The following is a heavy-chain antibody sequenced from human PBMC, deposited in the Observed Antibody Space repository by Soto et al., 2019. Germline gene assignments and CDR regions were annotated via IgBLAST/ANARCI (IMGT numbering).Heavy chain of an antibody. CDR3: ARQMGSTSWTTNYYYYYYMDV. CDR2: INHSGST. D-gene: IGHD2-2*01. CDR1: GGSFSGYY. Sequence: ETLSLTCAVYGGSFSGYYWSWIRQPPGKGLEWIGEINHSGSTNYNPSLKSRVTISVDTSKNQFSLKLSSVTAADTAVYYCARQMGSTSWTTNYYYYYYMDVWGKGTTVTVSS. V-gene: IGHV4-34*01. J-gene: IGHJ6*03.